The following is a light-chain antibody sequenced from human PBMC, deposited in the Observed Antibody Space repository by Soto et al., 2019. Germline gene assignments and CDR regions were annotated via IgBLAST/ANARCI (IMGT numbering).Light chain of an antibody. J-gene: IGLJ1*01. CDR2: DVS. Sequence: QSALTQPASVSGSPGQPITISCTGTSSDVGGYNYVSWYQQHPGKAPKLMIYDVSNRPSGVSNRFSGSKSGNTASLTISGLQAEHEADYYCSSYTSSSTLYVFGTGTKLTVL. CDR3: SSYTSSSTLYV. CDR1: SSDVGGYNY. V-gene: IGLV2-14*01.